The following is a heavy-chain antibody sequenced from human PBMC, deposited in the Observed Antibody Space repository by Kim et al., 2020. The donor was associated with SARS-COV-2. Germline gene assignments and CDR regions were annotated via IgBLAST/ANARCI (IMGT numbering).Heavy chain of an antibody. J-gene: IGHJ2*01. CDR2: ISSSGRTI. CDR3: ASRSRHGTSGHFD. CDR1: GFTFSGYY. V-gene: IGHV3-11*01. D-gene: IGHD1-1*01. Sequence: GGSLRLSCAASGFTFSGYYMNWIRQAPGKGLEWVSYISSSGRTIYYAYSVQGRFNISRDNTETSLYQQINRITDDDTAYYYSASRSRHGTSGHFD.